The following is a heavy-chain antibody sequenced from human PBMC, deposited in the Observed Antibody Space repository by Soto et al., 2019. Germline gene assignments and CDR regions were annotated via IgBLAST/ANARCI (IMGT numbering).Heavy chain of an antibody. D-gene: IGHD2-15*01. CDR2: IYYSGST. V-gene: IGHV4-31*03. CDR1: GGSISSGGYY. J-gene: IGHJ5*02. CDR3: ARVVVVAATTLSWFDP. Sequence: QVQLQESGPGLVKPSQTLSLTCTVSGGSISSGGYYWSWIRQHPGKGLEWIGYIYYSGSTYYNPSLTSRVTISVDTSKNQFSLKLSSVTAADTAVYYCARVVVVAATTLSWFDPWGQGTLVTVSS.